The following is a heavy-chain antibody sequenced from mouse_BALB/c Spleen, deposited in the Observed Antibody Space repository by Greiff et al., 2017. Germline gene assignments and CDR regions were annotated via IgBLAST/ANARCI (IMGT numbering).Heavy chain of an antibody. CDR2: IYWDDDK. D-gene: IGHD1-1*01. V-gene: IGHV8-12*01. J-gene: IGHJ1*01. Sequence: QVTLKVSGPGILQPSQTLSLTCSFSGFSLSTSGMGVSWIRQPSGKGLEWLAHIYWDDDKRYNPSLKSRLTISKDTSSNQVFLKITSVDTADTATNYCARRGDYYGSSFWYFDVWGAGTTVTVSS. CDR3: ARRGDYYGSSFWYFDV. CDR1: GFSLSTSGMG.